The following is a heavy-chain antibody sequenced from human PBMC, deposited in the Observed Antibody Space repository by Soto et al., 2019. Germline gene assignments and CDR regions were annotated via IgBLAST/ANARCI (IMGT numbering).Heavy chain of an antibody. J-gene: IGHJ6*04. CDR3: ARDGQWGDTAMVTFGYYYYYGMDV. CDR1: CYTFTSYG. CDR2: ISAYNGNT. Sequence: ASLKVSCKASCYTFTSYGISWVRQAPGQGLEWMEWISAYNGNTNYAQKLQGRVTMTTDTSTSTAYMELRSLRSDDTAVYYCARDGQWGDTAMVTFGYYYYYGMDVWGKGTTFTVSS. V-gene: IGHV1-18*04. D-gene: IGHD5-18*01.